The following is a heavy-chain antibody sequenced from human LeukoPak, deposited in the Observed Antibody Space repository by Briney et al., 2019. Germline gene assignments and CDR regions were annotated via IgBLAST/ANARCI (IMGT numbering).Heavy chain of an antibody. V-gene: IGHV3-23*01. CDR1: GFTFSSYA. CDR2: ISGSGGST. D-gene: IGHD1-7*01. Sequence: QAGGSLRLSCAASGFTFSSYAMSWVRQAPGKGLEWVSAISGSGGSTYYADSVRGRFTISRDNSKNTLYLQMNSLRAEDTAVYYCAKGKPLELHNYFDYWGQGTLVTVSS. J-gene: IGHJ4*02. CDR3: AKGKPLELHNYFDY.